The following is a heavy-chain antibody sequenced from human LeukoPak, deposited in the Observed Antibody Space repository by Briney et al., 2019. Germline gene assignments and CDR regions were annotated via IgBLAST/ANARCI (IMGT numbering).Heavy chain of an antibody. Sequence: PGGSLRLSCAASGITFRSYAMRWVRQAPGKGLEWVSTITDSGGITYYIDSVKGRFTISRDNSKNTFYLQMNSLRAEDTAVYYCAKVAPNDYGGHGAFDIGGQGTMVTASS. CDR3: AKVAPNDYGGHGAFDI. CDR1: GITFRSYA. CDR2: ITDSGGIT. J-gene: IGHJ3*02. V-gene: IGHV3-23*01. D-gene: IGHD4-23*01.